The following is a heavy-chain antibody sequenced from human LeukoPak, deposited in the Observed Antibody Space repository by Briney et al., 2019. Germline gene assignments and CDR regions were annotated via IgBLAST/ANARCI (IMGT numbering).Heavy chain of an antibody. Sequence: GASVKVSCKASVYTFIRYGISWVRQAPGQGLEWMGWISAYNGNTNYAQKLQGRVTMTTDTSTSTAYMELRSLRSDDTAVYYCARDMVLGVTVLDYWGQGTLVTVSS. CDR3: ARDMVLGVTVLDY. V-gene: IGHV1-18*04. CDR2: ISAYNGNT. J-gene: IGHJ4*02. CDR1: VYTFIRYG. D-gene: IGHD3-10*01.